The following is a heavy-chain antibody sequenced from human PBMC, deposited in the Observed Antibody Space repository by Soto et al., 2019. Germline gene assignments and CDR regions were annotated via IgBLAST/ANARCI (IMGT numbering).Heavy chain of an antibody. D-gene: IGHD1-26*01. J-gene: IGHJ4*02. CDR1: GVSISNTAYY. CDR2: IFYSGST. CDR3: ARDNSGTYSRPLDS. Sequence: SETLSLTCAVSGVSISNTAYYWGWIRQPPGKGLEWIGTIFYSGSTYYNPSLKSRVTISFDTSNNQFSLKLNSATAADTAVYYCARDNSGTYSRPLDSWGQGTLVTVSS. V-gene: IGHV4-39*02.